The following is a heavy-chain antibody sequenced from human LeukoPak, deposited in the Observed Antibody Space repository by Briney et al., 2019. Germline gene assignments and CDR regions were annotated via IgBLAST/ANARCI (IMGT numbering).Heavy chain of an antibody. CDR3: AREQQLGINWFDP. CDR1: GGSISSYY. D-gene: IGHD6-13*01. V-gene: IGHV4-59*01. Sequence: PSETLSLTCTVSGGSISSYYWSWIRQPPGKGLEWIGYIYYSGSTNYNPSLKSRVTISVDTSKNQFSLKLSSVTAVDTAVYYCAREQQLGINWFDPWGQGTLVTVSS. CDR2: IYYSGST. J-gene: IGHJ5*02.